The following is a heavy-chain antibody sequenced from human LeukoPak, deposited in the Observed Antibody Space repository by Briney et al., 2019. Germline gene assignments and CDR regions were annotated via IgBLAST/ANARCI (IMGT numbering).Heavy chain of an antibody. CDR3: ARGYSSSWSRDYYFDY. Sequence: SETLSLTCTVSGGSISSSSYYWGWIRQPPGKGLEWIGSIYYSGSTYYNPSLKSRVTISVDTSKNQFSLKLSSVTAADTAVYYCARGYSSSWSRDYYFDYWGQGTLVTVSS. CDR2: IYYSGST. J-gene: IGHJ4*02. D-gene: IGHD6-13*01. CDR1: GGSISSSSYY. V-gene: IGHV4-39*07.